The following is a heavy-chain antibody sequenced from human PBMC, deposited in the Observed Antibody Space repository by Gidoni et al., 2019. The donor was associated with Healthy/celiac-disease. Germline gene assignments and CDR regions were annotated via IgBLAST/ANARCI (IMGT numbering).Heavy chain of an antibody. V-gene: IGHV1-69*06. CDR3: ASTSIAARQSYYGMDV. D-gene: IGHD6-6*01. CDR2: IIPIFGTA. Sequence: QVQLVQSGAEVKKPGSSVKVSCKASGGTFSSYAISWVRQAPGQGLEWMGGIIPIFGTANYAQKFQGRVTITADKSTSTAYMELSSLRSEDTAAYYCASTSIAARQSYYGMDVWGQGTTVTVSS. CDR1: GGTFSSYA. J-gene: IGHJ6*02.